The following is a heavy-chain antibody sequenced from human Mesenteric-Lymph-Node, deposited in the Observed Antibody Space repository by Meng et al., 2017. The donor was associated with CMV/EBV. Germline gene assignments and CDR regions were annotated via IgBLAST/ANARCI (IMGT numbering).Heavy chain of an antibody. V-gene: IGHV3-48*03. J-gene: IGHJ3*02. CDR2: IPGVGDFI. CDR1: GFRFSDYE. CDR3: ARDRDGLIRADPFDI. D-gene: IGHD3-10*01. Sequence: GGSLRLSCAASGFRFSDYEMNWVRQAPGKGLEWVSYIPGVGDFIHYADSVKGRFTVSRDNAKNSLYLQMNSLRPEDTAVYYCARDRDGLIRADPFDIWGQGTMVTVSS.